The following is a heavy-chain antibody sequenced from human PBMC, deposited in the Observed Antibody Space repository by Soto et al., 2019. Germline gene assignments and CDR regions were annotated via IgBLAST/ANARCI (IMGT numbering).Heavy chain of an antibody. Sequence: GGSLILSCAASGFTFSSYAMSWVRQAPGKGLEWVSGISGSGDSTYYADSVKGRFTISRDNSKNTLYLQMNGLRAEDTAVYYCAKGVPGIAVAGTGYFQHWGQGTLVTVSS. CDR3: AKGVPGIAVAGTGYFQH. D-gene: IGHD6-19*01. CDR1: GFTFSSYA. J-gene: IGHJ1*01. V-gene: IGHV3-23*01. CDR2: ISGSGDST.